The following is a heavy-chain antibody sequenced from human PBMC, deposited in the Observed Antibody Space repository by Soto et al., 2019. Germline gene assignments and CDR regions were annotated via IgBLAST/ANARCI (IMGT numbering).Heavy chain of an antibody. D-gene: IGHD6-13*01. Sequence: PXGSLRLSFAASGFTFSSYSMSWVRQAPGKGLEWVSAISGSGGSTYYADSVKGRFTISRDNSKNTLYLQMNSLRAEDTAVYYCAKDGIEAGVPPEYFQNWGQGTLVTVSS. CDR2: ISGSGGST. J-gene: IGHJ1*01. CDR3: AKDGIEAGVPPEYFQN. CDR1: GFTFSSYS. V-gene: IGHV3-23*01.